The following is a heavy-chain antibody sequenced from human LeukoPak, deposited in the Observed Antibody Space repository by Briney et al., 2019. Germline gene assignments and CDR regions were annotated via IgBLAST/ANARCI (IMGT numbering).Heavy chain of an antibody. CDR2: IRYDGFNK. CDR1: GFTCSNYG. Sequence: GGSLRLSCAASGFTCSNYGMHWVRQAPGKGLEWVASIRYDGFNKYYADPLKGRFTISRDNSKNTLYLQMNSLRAEDTAVYYCAKKTIVGATVDAFDIWGQGTMVIVSS. J-gene: IGHJ3*02. D-gene: IGHD1-26*01. CDR3: AKKTIVGATVDAFDI. V-gene: IGHV3-30*02.